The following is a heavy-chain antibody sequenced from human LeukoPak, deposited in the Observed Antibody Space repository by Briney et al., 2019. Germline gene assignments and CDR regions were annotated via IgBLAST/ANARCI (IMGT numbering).Heavy chain of an antibody. CDR3: AKDKGIAAAGTFHY. CDR2: ISYDGSNK. J-gene: IGHJ4*02. V-gene: IGHV3-30*18. CDR1: GLTFSSYG. Sequence: GGSLRLSCAASGLTFSSYGMHWVRQAPGKGLEWVAVISYDGSNKYYADSVKGRFTISRDNSKNTLYLQMNSLRAEDTAVYYCAKDKGIAAAGTFHYWGQGTLVTVSS. D-gene: IGHD6-13*01.